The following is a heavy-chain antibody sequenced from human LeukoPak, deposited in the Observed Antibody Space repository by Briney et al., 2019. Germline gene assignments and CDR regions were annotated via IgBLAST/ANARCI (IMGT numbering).Heavy chain of an antibody. CDR3: AKDGDGYNTAYYFDY. CDR2: ISGSGGST. J-gene: IGHJ4*02. D-gene: IGHD5-24*01. CDR1: GFTFSSYG. Sequence: GGTLRLSCAASGFTFSSYGMSWVRQAPGKGLEWVSAISGSGGSTYYADSVKGRFTISRDNSKNTLYLQMNSLRAEDTAVYYCAKDGDGYNTAYYFDYWGQGTLVTVSS. V-gene: IGHV3-23*01.